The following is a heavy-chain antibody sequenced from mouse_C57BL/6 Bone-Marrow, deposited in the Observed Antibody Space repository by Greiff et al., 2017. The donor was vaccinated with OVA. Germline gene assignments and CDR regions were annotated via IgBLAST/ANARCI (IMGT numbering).Heavy chain of an antibody. J-gene: IGHJ4*01. V-gene: IGHV5-15*04. Sequence: EVLLVESGGGLVQPGGSLKLSCAASGFTFSDYGMTWVRQAPRKGPEWVAFISNMAYSLYYADTVTGRFTISRAHANNTLYLEMSSLWSEYTAMNYCAIRTLYEMDYWGQGTSVTVSS. CDR3: AIRTLYEMDY. CDR1: GFTFSDYG. CDR2: ISNMAYSL.